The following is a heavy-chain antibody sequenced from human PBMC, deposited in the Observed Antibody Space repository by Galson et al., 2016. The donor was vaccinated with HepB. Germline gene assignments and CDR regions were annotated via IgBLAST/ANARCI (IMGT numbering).Heavy chain of an antibody. CDR1: GFSFSTFA. CDR2: ISGTGGGT. Sequence: SLRLSCAASGFSFSTFAMSWVRQAPGKGLEWISGISGTGGGTYFADSVKCRFTISRDTSKNTLFLQLSSLRVEDTAVYYCAKDHTVSTVGWLDGMDVWGQGTLVTVSS. CDR3: AKDHTVSTVGWLDGMDV. V-gene: IGHV3-23*01. D-gene: IGHD4-23*01. J-gene: IGHJ3*01.